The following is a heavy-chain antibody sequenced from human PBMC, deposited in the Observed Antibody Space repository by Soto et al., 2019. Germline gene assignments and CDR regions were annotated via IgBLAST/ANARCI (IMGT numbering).Heavy chain of an antibody. D-gene: IGHD6-13*01. J-gene: IGHJ1*01. CDR3: AKDLYSSSWPAEYFQH. Sequence: GSLRLACAASGFTFSSYAMSWVREAPGKGLEWVSAISGSGGSTYYADSVKGRFTISRDNSKNTLYLQMNSLRAEDTAVYYCAKDLYSSSWPAEYFQHWGQGTLVTVSS. CDR2: ISGSGGST. CDR1: GFTFSSYA. V-gene: IGHV3-23*01.